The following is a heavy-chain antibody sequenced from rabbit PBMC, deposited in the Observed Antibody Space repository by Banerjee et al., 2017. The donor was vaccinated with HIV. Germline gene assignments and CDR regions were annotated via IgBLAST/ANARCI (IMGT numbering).Heavy chain of an antibody. CDR3: AGGADDYWDGFDL. CDR1: GIDFSSYYY. V-gene: IGHV1S45*01. D-gene: IGHD2-1*01. J-gene: IGHJ4*01. CDR2: IWTGGSDST. Sequence: QQQLEESGGGLVKPGGTLTLTCKASGIDFSSYYYMCWVRQAPGKGLEWIACIWTGGSDSTYYASWAKGRFTISKTSSTTVTLQMTSLTAADTATYFCAGGADDYWDGFDLWGQGTLVTVS.